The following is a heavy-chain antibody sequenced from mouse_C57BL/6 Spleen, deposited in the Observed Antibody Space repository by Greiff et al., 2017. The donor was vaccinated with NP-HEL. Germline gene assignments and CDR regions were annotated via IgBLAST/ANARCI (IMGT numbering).Heavy chain of an antibody. D-gene: IGHD1-1*01. CDR1: GYTFTSYW. V-gene: IGHV1-69*01. Sequence: VQLQQPGAELVMPGASVKLSCKASGYTFTSYWMHWVKQRPGQGLEWIGEIDPSDSYTNYNQKFKGKSTLTVDKSSSTAYMQLSSLTSEDSAVYYCARSGYGSSLCAMDYWGQGTSVTASS. CDR3: ARSGYGSSLCAMDY. J-gene: IGHJ4*01. CDR2: IDPSDSYT.